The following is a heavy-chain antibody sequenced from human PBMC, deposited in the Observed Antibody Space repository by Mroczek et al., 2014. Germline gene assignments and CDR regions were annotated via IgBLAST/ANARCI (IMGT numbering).Heavy chain of an antibody. J-gene: IGHJ4*02. CDR3: ARARVAVAYYFDY. CDR1: GGSISSGSYY. CDR2: IYTSGST. D-gene: IGHD6-19*01. V-gene: IGHV4-61*02. Sequence: QVQLQQWGPGLVKPSQTLSLTCTVSGGSISSGSYYWSWIRQPAGKGLEWIGRIYTSGSTNYNPSLKSRVTMSVDTSKNQFSLKLSSVTAADTAVYYCARARVAVAYYFDYWGQGTLVTVSS.